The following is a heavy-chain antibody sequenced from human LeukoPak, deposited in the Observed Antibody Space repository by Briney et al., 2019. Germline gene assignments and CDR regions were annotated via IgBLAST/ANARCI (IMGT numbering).Heavy chain of an antibody. J-gene: IGHJ3*02. CDR3: ARVRDGYNDAYYI. CDR2: INPSGGST. D-gene: IGHD5-24*01. Sequence: GASVKVSCKASGFTFTNYSMHWVRQAPGQGLEWMGIINPSGGSTNYAQNFQARVTMTRDTSTSTVYMELSSLRSEDTAVYYCARVRDGYNDAYYIWGQGTMVTVPS. V-gene: IGHV1-46*01. CDR1: GFTFTNYS.